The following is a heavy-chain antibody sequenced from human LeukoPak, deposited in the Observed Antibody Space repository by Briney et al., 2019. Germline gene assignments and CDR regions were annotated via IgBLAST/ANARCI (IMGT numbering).Heavy chain of an antibody. J-gene: IGHJ4*02. D-gene: IGHD6-13*01. CDR1: GGSISSYY. CDR2: IYYSGST. V-gene: IGHV4-59*01. Sequence: SETLSLTCTVSGGSISSYYWSWIWQPPGKGLEWIGYIYYSGSTNYNPSLKSRVTISVDTSKNQFSLKLSSVTAADTAAYYCARGLMMAVAGRGEFHYWGQGTLVTVSS. CDR3: ARGLMMAVAGRGEFHY.